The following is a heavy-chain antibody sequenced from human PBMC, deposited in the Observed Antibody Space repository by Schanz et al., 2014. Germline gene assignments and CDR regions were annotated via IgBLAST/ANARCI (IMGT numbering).Heavy chain of an antibody. Sequence: EVQLVESGGNLVQPGGSLRLSCVASGFTFSSHSMNWVRQAPGQGLEWVSSISSTSTYLYYADSVKGRFTISRDSARNSLYLQMSSLRAEDTAVYYCARDKGGYYPFDYWGQGTLVTVSS. CDR2: ISSTSTYL. D-gene: IGHD3-3*01. J-gene: IGHJ4*02. CDR3: ARDKGGYYPFDY. V-gene: IGHV3-21*01. CDR1: GFTFSSHS.